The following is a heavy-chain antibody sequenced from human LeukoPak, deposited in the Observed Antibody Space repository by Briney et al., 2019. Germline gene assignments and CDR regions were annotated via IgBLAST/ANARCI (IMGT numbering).Heavy chain of an antibody. V-gene: IGHV4-39*06. CDR2: IYYSGST. J-gene: IGHJ4*02. D-gene: IGHD2-2*01. CDR1: SGSISTSNYY. CDR3: ARGRGGMPVSQ. Sequence: SETLSLTCTVSSGSISTSNYYWGWIRQPPGKGLEWIGSIYYSGSTYYNPSLKSRVTISVDTSKNQFPLKLSSVTAADTAVYYCARGRGGMPVSQWGQGTLVTVSS.